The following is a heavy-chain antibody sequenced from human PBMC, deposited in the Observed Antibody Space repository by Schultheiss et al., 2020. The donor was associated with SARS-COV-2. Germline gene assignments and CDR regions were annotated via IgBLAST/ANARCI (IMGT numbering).Heavy chain of an antibody. V-gene: IGHV1-18*01. CDR1: GYTFTSYG. Sequence: ASVKVSCKASGYTFTSYGISWVRQAPGQGLEWMGWMNPNSGNTGYAQKFQGRVTMSTDTSTNTAYMELRSLRSDDTAVYYCARDTNWFDPWGQGTLVTVSS. CDR3: ARDTNWFDP. J-gene: IGHJ5*02. CDR2: MNPNSGNT.